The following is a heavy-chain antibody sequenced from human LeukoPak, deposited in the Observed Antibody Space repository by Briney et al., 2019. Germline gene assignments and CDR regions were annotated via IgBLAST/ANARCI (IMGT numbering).Heavy chain of an antibody. CDR2: ISSSSSTR. D-gene: IGHD2-2*01. CDR1: GFTFSNYN. V-gene: IGHV3-48*04. J-gene: IGHJ4*02. CDR3: TELDCSSTSCHDY. Sequence: GGSLRLSCAASGFTFSNYNMNWVRQAPGKGLEWVSYISSSSSTRHYADSVKGRFTISRDNAKNSLYLQMNSLRAEDTAVYYCTELDCSSTSCHDYWGQGTLATVSS.